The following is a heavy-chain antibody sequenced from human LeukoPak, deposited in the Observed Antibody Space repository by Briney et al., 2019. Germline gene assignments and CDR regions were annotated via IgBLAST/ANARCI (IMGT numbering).Heavy chain of an antibody. CDR1: GGSISSSSYY. CDR2: IYYSGST. J-gene: IGHJ5*02. D-gene: IGHD3-3*01. Sequence: PSETLSLTCTVSGGSISSSSYYWGWIRQLPGKGLEWIGSIYYSGSTYYNPSLKSRVTISVDTSKNQFSLKLSSVTAADTAVYYCARPHIYDFWSGYSNWFDPWGQGTLVTVSS. CDR3: ARPHIYDFWSGYSNWFDP. V-gene: IGHV4-39*01.